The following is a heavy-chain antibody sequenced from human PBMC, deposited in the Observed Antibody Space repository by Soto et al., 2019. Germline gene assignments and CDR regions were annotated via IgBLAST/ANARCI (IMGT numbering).Heavy chain of an antibody. V-gene: IGHV3-30*18. CDR2: ISYDGRKE. J-gene: IGHJ4*02. Sequence: GGSLRLSCAASGFAFSSHYIHWVRQAPGKGLEGVAVISYDGRKEDYADSVKGRFTISRDNSKNTVYLQMNSLRPEDTALYYCAKQVTMLRGAHFDYWGQGTPVTVSS. CDR1: GFAFSSHY. D-gene: IGHD3-10*01. CDR3: AKQVTMLRGAHFDY.